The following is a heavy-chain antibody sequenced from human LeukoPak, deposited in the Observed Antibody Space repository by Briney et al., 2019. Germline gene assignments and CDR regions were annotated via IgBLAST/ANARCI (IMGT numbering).Heavy chain of an antibody. Sequence: GGSLRLSCAASGFTFSSYWMSWVRQAPGKGLEWVANIKQDGSEKYYVDSVKGRFTISRDNAKNSLYLQMNSLRAEDTAVYYCARNWGAATGLTDYWGQGTLVTVSS. D-gene: IGHD6-13*01. CDR1: GFTFSSYW. J-gene: IGHJ4*02. CDR2: IKQDGSEK. V-gene: IGHV3-7*01. CDR3: ARNWGAATGLTDY.